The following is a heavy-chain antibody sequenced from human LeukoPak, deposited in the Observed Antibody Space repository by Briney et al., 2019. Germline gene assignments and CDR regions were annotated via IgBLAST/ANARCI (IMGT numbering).Heavy chain of an antibody. D-gene: IGHD2-2*01. V-gene: IGHV1-2*02. J-gene: IGHJ4*02. CDR1: GYTFTDYY. CDR3: ARANALYCSSTSCLFDY. Sequence: ASVKVSCKASGYTFTDYYIHWVRQAPGQGLEWMAWINPNSGGTYYAQNFHDRITLTRDTSISTAYMELSRLRSDDTSIYYCARANALYCSSTSCLFDYWGQGTLVTVSS. CDR2: INPNSGGT.